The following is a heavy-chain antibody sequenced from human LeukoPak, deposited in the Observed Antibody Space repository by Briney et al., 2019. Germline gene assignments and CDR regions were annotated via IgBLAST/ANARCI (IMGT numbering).Heavy chain of an antibody. V-gene: IGHV3-23*01. D-gene: IGHD5-18*01. Sequence: GGTLRLSCAASGSTFSSYGMSWVRQAPGKGLEWVSAISGSGGSTYYADSVKGRFTISRDNSKNTLYLQMNSLRAEDTAVYYCAKDSSRRIQLWLEYFDYWGQGTLVTVSS. CDR3: AKDSSRRIQLWLEYFDY. CDR1: GSTFSSYG. J-gene: IGHJ4*02. CDR2: ISGSGGST.